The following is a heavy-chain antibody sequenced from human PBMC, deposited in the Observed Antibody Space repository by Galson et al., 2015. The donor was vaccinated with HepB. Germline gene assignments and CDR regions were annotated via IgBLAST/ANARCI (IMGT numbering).Heavy chain of an antibody. J-gene: IGHJ4*02. D-gene: IGHD6-6*01. CDR2: ISYDGSNE. CDR1: GFAFSGYA. Sequence: SLRLSCAASGFAFSGYAIHWVRQAPGKGLEWVAVISYDGSNEHYADSVKGRFTISRDNSKNTLYLQMNSLRAEDTAMYYCVKPVEYSSRSGSFDYWGQGTLVTVSS. V-gene: IGHV3-30-3*02. CDR3: VKPVEYSSRSGSFDY.